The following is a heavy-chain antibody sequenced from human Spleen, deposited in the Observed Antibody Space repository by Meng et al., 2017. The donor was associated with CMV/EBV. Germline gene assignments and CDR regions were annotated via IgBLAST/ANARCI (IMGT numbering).Heavy chain of an antibody. Sequence: GGSLRLSCGASGFTFSSYAMNWVRQAPGKGPEWVSFIDRSSSYMYYADSVKGRFTISRDNAKNALYLEMNRLRAEDTAVYYCAKNDFWDRGGMDVWGQGTTVTVSS. CDR2: IDRSSSYM. V-gene: IGHV3-21*04. CDR3: AKNDFWDRGGMDV. J-gene: IGHJ6*02. D-gene: IGHD3-3*01. CDR1: GFTFSSYA.